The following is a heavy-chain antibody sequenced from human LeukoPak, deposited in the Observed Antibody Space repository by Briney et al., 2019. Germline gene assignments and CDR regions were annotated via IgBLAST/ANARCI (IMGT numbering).Heavy chain of an antibody. CDR2: IIPIFGTA. J-gene: IGHJ3*02. CDR1: GGTFSSYA. Sequence: GASVKASCKASGGTFSSYAISWVRQAPGQGLEWVGGIIPIFGTANYAQKFQGRVTITADESTSTAYMELSSLRSEDTAVYYCARAPPLAYCGGDCYSDAFDIWGQGTMVTVSS. D-gene: IGHD2-21*02. V-gene: IGHV1-69*13. CDR3: ARAPPLAYCGGDCYSDAFDI.